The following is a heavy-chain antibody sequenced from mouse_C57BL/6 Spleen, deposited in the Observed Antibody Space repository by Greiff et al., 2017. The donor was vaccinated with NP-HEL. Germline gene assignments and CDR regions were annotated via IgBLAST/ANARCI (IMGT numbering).Heavy chain of an antibody. J-gene: IGHJ2*01. V-gene: IGHV1-61*01. D-gene: IGHD2-4*01. CDR1: GYTFTSYW. CDR2: IYPSDSET. Sequence: QVQLQQPGAELVRPGSSVKLSCKASGYTFTSYWMDWVKQRPGQGLEWIGNIYPSDSETPYNHKFKDKATLTVDKSSSTACMQLSSLTSEVSAVYYCARSYDYETGPDYCGQGTTLTVSS. CDR3: ARSYDYETGPDY.